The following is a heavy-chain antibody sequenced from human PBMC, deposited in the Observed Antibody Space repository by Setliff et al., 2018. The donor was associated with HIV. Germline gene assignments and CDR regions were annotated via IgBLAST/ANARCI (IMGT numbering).Heavy chain of an antibody. Sequence: PSETLSLTCTVSGGSVSNYYWTWIRQSAGKGLEWIGHINTSGSTKYNPSLKSRVTMSVDTSKNQFSLKLSSVTAADTAVYYCARDGRDRTTVTIYSLYGMDVWGQGTTVTVSS. J-gene: IGHJ6*02. CDR3: ARDGRDRTTVTIYSLYGMDV. CDR2: INTSGST. V-gene: IGHV4-4*07. CDR1: GGSVSNYY. D-gene: IGHD4-17*01.